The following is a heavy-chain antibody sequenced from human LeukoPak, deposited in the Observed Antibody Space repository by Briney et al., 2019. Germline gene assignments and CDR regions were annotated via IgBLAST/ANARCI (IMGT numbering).Heavy chain of an antibody. CDR1: GYTFTGYY. J-gene: IGHJ4*02. D-gene: IGHD6-19*01. CDR2: INPNSGGT. CDR3: ASTPGRARVAGIFFDY. Sequence: ASVTVSCTASGYTFTGYYMHWVRQAPGQGLEWMGWINPNSGGTNYAQKFQGWVTMTRDTAISTAYMELSRLRSDDTAVYYCASTPGRARVAGIFFDYWGQGTPVTVSS. V-gene: IGHV1-2*04.